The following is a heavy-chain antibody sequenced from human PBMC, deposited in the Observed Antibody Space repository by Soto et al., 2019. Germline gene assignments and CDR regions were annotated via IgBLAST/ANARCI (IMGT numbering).Heavy chain of an antibody. CDR1: GYTLTELS. V-gene: IGHV1-24*01. CDR2: FDPEDGET. CDR3: ATDFGKPPPI. D-gene: IGHD3-10*01. J-gene: IGHJ3*02. Sequence: QVQLVQSGAEVKKPGASVKVSCKVSGYTLTELSMHWVRQAPGKGLEWMGGFDPEDGETIYAQKFQGRVTMTEETSTDTAYMELSSLRSEDTAVYYCATDFGKPPPIWGQGTMVTVSS.